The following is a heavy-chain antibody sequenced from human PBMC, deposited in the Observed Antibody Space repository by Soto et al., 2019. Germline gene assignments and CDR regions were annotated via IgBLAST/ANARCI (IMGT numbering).Heavy chain of an antibody. CDR3: ARGAHVGVSTS. J-gene: IGHJ4*02. V-gene: IGHV3-53*01. CDR2: IYSGGST. D-gene: IGHD2-2*01. CDR1: GFNVSSNY. Sequence: EVQLVESGGGLIQPGGSLRLSCAASGFNVSSNYMSWVRQAPGKGLEWLSVIYSGGSTYYAESVKGRFTISRDNSKNTMTIPMNALRVEDTAVYYCARGAHVGVSTSWGQGTLVTVSS.